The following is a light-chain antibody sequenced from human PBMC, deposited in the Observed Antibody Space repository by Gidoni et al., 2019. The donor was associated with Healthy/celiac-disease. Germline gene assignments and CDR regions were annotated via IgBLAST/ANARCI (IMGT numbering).Light chain of an antibody. CDR1: QGIRKD. V-gene: IGKV1-17*01. J-gene: IGKJ1*01. CDR3: LQHNSYPRT. CDR2: AAS. Sequence: DIQMTQSPSSLSASVGDRVTITCRASQGIRKDLGWYQQKPGKAPKRLIYAASSLQSGVPSRFSGSGSGTEFTITISSLQPEDFATYYCLQHNSYPRTFGQXTKVEIK.